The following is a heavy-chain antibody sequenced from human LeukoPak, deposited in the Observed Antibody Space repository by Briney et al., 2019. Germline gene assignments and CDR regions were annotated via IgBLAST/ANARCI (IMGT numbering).Heavy chain of an antibody. CDR3: AASVTMVRGGFGWFDP. D-gene: IGHD3-10*01. V-gene: IGHV4-38-2*02. CDR1: GYSISSGYY. Sequence: SETLSLTCTVSGYSISSGYYWGWIRQPPGKGLEWIGSIYHSGSTYYNPSLKSRVTISVDTSKNQFSLKLSSVTAADTAVYYCAASVTMVRGGFGWFDPWGQGTLVTVSS. CDR2: IYHSGST. J-gene: IGHJ5*02.